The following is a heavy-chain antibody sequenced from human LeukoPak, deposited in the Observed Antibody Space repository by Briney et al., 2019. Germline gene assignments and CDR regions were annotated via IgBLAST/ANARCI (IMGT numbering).Heavy chain of an antibody. CDR3: AREKGNYYDSSGYLDY. D-gene: IGHD3-22*01. V-gene: IGHV4-34*01. Sequence: SETLSLTCAVYGGSFSGYYWSWIRQPPGRGLEWIGEINHSGSTNYNPSLKSRVTISVDTSKNQFSLKLSSVTAADTAVYFCAREKGNYYDSSGYLDYWGQGTLVTVSS. J-gene: IGHJ4*02. CDR1: GGSFSGYY. CDR2: INHSGST.